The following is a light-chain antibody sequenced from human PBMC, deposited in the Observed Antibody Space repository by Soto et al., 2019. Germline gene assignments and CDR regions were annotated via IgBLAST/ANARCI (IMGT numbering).Light chain of an antibody. CDR1: QGIGND. V-gene: IGKV1-6*01. J-gene: IGKJ1*01. CDR3: LHDNSYPLP. CDR2: GAS. Sequence: AIQMTQSPSSLSASVGDRVTITCRASQGIGNDLGWYQQKPGKAPKGLIYGASSLQGGVPSRFSGSGSGTDFTLTISSLQPEDFATYYCLHDNSYPLPFGQGTKVEVK.